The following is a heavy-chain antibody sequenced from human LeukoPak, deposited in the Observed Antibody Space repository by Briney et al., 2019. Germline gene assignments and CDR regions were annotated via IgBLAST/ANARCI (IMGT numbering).Heavy chain of an antibody. V-gene: IGHV3-74*01. D-gene: IGHD3-9*01. J-gene: IGHJ4*02. Sequence: SGGSLRLSCAASGFTFSSYWMHWVRQAPGKGLVWVSRINSDGSSATYADSVEGRFTISRDNARNTLYLQMNSLRVEDTAVYYCTSSLGPLTGYWGQGTLVTASS. CDR2: INSDGSSA. CDR3: TSSLGPLTGY. CDR1: GFTFSSYW.